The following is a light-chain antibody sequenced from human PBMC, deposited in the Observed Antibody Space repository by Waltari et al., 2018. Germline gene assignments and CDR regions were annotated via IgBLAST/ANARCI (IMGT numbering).Light chain of an antibody. CDR3: QKYVNLPAT. CDR1: QSVGRY. J-gene: IGKJ1*01. V-gene: IGKV3-20*01. CDR2: DAS. Sequence: EIVLTQSPGTLSLSPGESASQSVGRYLAWYQQKPGQAPRLLIYDASTRATGIPDRFSGSGSGTDFSLTISRLESEDFAVYYCQKYVNLPATFGQGTKVEIK.